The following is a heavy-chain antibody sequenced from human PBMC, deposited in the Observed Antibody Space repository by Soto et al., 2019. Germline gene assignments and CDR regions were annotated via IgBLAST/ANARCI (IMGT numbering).Heavy chain of an antibody. CDR3: AREVSSSSTYYYGMDV. Sequence: ASVKVSCKASGGTFISYLISWLLQAPVQGLEWMGWISSYNGNTNYAQKLQGRVTMTTDTSTSTAYMELRSLRSDDTAVYYCAREVSSSSTYYYGMDVWGQGTTVTVSS. D-gene: IGHD6-6*01. CDR2: ISSYNGNT. J-gene: IGHJ6*02. V-gene: IGHV1-18*01. CDR1: GGTFISYL.